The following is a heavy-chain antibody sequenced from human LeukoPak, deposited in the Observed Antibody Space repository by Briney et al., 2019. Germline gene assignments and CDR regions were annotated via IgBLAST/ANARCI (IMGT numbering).Heavy chain of an antibody. Sequence: GGSLRLSCAASGLTFSNYAMSWVRQAPGKGLEWVSGISDSGGSTHYAGSVEGRFTISRDNSKNTLYLQMNSLRAEDTAVYYCAKDPLRGVRDWLDPWGQGTLVTVSS. CDR1: GLTFSNYA. CDR3: AKDPLRGVRDWLDP. J-gene: IGHJ5*02. D-gene: IGHD3-10*01. V-gene: IGHV3-23*01. CDR2: ISDSGGST.